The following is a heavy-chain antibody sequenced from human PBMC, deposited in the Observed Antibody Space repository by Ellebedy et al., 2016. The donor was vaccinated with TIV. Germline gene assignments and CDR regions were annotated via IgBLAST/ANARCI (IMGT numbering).Heavy chain of an antibody. D-gene: IGHD2-2*01. V-gene: IGHV4-30-4*01. CDR1: GGSISSGDYY. J-gene: IGHJ4*02. CDR3: ARVGCCSSTSFDY. Sequence: SETLSLXXTVSGGSISSGDYYWSWIRQPPGKGLEWIGYIYYSGSTYYNPSLKSRVTISVDTSKNQFSLKLSSVTAADTAVYYCARVGCCSSTSFDYWGQGTLVTVSS. CDR2: IYYSGST.